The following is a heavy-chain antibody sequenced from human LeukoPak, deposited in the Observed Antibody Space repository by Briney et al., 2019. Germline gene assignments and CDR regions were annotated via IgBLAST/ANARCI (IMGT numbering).Heavy chain of an antibody. CDR1: GFTFTSYA. CDR2: ISGSGGIT. D-gene: IGHD3-10*01. Sequence: GGSLRLSCAASGFTFTSYAMSGVRRAPGKGLEWVSAISGSGGITYYADSVKGRFTISRDNSKNTLYLQMNSLRAEDTAVYYCAKGFSVGRFGELLCRRYYYGMDVWGQGTTVTVSS. J-gene: IGHJ6*02. CDR3: AKGFSVGRFGELLCRRYYYGMDV. V-gene: IGHV3-23*01.